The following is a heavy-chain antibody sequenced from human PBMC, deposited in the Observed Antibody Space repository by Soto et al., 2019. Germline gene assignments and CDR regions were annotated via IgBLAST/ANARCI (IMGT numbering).Heavy chain of an antibody. J-gene: IGHJ5*02. CDR1: GGSISSYY. CDR3: ARDRARGSYLFGWFDP. Sequence: QVQLQESGPGLVKPSETLSLTCTVSGGSISSYYWSWIRQPPGKGLEWIGYIYYSGSTNYNPSLKSLVPITLDTSKNQFSLKLSSVTAADTAVYYCARDRARGSYLFGWFDPWGQGTLVTVSS. CDR2: IYYSGST. V-gene: IGHV4-59*01. D-gene: IGHD3-10*01.